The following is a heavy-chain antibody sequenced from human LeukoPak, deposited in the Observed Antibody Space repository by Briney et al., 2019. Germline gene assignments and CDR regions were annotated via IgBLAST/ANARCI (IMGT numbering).Heavy chain of an antibody. CDR2: INAGNGDT. CDR3: ARDTGLGRYYDSSGYYSAGRWFDP. J-gene: IGHJ5*02. D-gene: IGHD3-22*01. CDR1: GYTFSSNA. V-gene: IGHV1-3*01. Sequence: ASVKVSCKASGYTFSSNAIHWVRQAPGQRLEWMGWINAGNGDTKYSQKFQGRVTITRDTSASTAYMELSSLRSEDTAVYFSARDTGLGRYYDSSGYYSAGRWFDPWGQGTLVTVSS.